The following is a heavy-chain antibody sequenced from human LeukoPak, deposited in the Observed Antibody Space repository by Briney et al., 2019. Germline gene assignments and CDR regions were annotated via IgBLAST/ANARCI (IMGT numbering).Heavy chain of an antibody. CDR3: AGDQMGFDP. Sequence: SQTLSLTCAISGDSVSSNTAAWHWIRQSPSRGLEWLGRTYYWSNWYNDYAVSVKGRITINPDTSKNQFSLQLSSVTPEDTAVYYCAGDQMGFDPWGQGILVTVPS. CDR1: GDSVSSNTAA. J-gene: IGHJ5*02. CDR2: TYYWSNWYN. D-gene: IGHD5-24*01. V-gene: IGHV6-1*01.